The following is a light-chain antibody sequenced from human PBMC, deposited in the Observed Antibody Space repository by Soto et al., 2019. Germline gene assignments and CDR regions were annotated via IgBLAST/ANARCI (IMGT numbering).Light chain of an antibody. CDR2: GAS. CDR3: EQYGSSPYT. J-gene: IGKJ2*01. V-gene: IGKV3-20*01. CDR1: QIITKNY. Sequence: EIVLTQSPGTLSLSPGERVTLSYRASQIITKNYLAWYQQKAGQAPRLLIFGASNRAAGIPDRFSGSGSGTDFSLTISKLEPEDFAVYYCEQYGSSPYTFGQGTKL.